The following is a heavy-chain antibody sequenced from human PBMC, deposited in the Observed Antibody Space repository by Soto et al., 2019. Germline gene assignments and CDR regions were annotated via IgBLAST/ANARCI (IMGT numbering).Heavy chain of an antibody. Sequence: QVQLVQSGGEEKKPGASVKVSCKASGYDFIGHGISWVRQARGQGLEWMGWINSYNGDTKYARKYQDRITLTKDKSTRTAYMELTSLRSDDTAVYYCARDQWLSVPAGVGDKFDSWGQGTLVTVSS. CDR1: GYDFIGHG. CDR2: INSYNGDT. CDR3: ARDQWLSVPAGVGDKFDS. D-gene: IGHD6-19*01. V-gene: IGHV1-18*04. J-gene: IGHJ5*01.